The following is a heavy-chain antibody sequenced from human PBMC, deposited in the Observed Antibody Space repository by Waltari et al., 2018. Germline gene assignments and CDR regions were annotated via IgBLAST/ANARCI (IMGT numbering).Heavy chain of an antibody. J-gene: IGHJ4*02. Sequence: QVQLVESGGGVVQPGRCLRISCAASGFPFSSHGLHWVRQAPGKGLEWVAVIWYDGSNKYYADSVKGRFTISRDNSKNTLYLQMDSLRAEDTAVYYCARDSAGSHYYFDYWGQGTLVTVSS. V-gene: IGHV3-33*01. CDR2: IWYDGSNK. CDR1: GFPFSSHG. CDR3: ARDSAGSHYYFDY. D-gene: IGHD6-19*01.